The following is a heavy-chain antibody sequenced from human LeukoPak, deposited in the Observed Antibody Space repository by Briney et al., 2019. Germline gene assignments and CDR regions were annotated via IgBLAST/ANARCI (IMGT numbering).Heavy chain of an antibody. CDR3: ARLSKGRYFDYIFDY. J-gene: IGHJ4*02. D-gene: IGHD3-9*01. CDR1: GGSVSSGNYF. V-gene: IGHV4-39*01. Sequence: SETLSLTCSVSGGSVSSGNYFWGWIRQPPGKGLEWIGNINYIGSTAYNPPLKSRVTMSVDTSKNQFSLKMTSVTAADTAVYYCARLSKGRYFDYIFDYWGQGTLVTVSS. CDR2: INYIGST.